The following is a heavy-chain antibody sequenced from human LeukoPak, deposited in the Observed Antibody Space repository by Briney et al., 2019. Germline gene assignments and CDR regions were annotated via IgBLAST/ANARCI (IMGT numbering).Heavy chain of an antibody. CDR2: IYSGGST. CDR3: VKDMNPGGADV. Sequence: PGGSLRLSCAASGFTFSSNYMSWVRQAPGKGLEWVSVIYSGGSTYYADSVKGRFTISRDSAKNSLYLQMNSLRPEDTALYYCVKDMNPGGADVWGQGTTVTVSS. J-gene: IGHJ6*02. CDR1: GFTFSSNY. V-gene: IGHV3-53*01. D-gene: IGHD3-10*01.